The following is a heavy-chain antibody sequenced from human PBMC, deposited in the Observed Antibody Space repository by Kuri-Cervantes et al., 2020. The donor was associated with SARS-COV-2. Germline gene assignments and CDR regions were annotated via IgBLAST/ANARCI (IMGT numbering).Heavy chain of an antibody. V-gene: IGHV3-30*03. CDR1: GFSFRIYG. Sequence: GGSLRLSCAASGFSFRIYGMHWVRQAPGKGLEWVAYISYDGSRQNYADSVKGRFTVSRDNAKNSLYLQMNSLRAEDTAVYYCARARTIAAHPENWFDPWGQGTLVTVSS. CDR3: ARARTIAAHPENWFDP. J-gene: IGHJ5*02. D-gene: IGHD6-6*01. CDR2: ISYDGSRQ.